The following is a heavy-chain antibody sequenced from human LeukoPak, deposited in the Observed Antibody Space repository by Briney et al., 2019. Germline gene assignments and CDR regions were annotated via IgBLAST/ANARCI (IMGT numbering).Heavy chain of an antibody. V-gene: IGHV1-69-2*01. CDR3: AREGGDILDAFDI. Sequence: AAVKLSCKAFGYTFTYNYIHRGREAHGKGNEWVGRVGPEDGETTYAEKFQGRVTMTRDTSTSTVYMEMSSLRSEDTAVYYCAREGGDILDAFDIWGQGTMVTVSS. CDR1: GYTFTYNY. CDR2: VGPEDGET. D-gene: IGHD3-16*02. J-gene: IGHJ3*02.